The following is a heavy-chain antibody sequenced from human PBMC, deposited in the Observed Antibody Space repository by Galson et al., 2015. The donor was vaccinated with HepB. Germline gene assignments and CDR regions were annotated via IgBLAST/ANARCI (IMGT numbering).Heavy chain of an antibody. V-gene: IGHV6-1*01. CDR2: TYYRSKWYN. D-gene: IGHD1-1*01. CDR1: GDSVSSNSVT. Sequence: CAISGDSVSSNSVTWNWIRQSPSRGLEWLGRTYYRSKWYNDYAVSVKSRIIINPDTSKNQFSLQLNSVSPKDTAVYYCARQTGYFDYWGQGTLVTVSS. J-gene: IGHJ4*02. CDR3: ARQTGYFDY.